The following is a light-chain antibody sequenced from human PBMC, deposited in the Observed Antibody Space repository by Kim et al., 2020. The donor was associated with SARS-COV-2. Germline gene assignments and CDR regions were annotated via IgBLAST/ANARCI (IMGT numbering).Light chain of an antibody. CDR1: QSVSSN. Sequence: SPGERATLSCRASQSVSSNLAWYQQKPGQAPRLLIYGASTRANGIPARFSGSGSGTEFTLTISSLQSEDFAVYYCQQYNNWPPWTFGQGTKVDIK. CDR2: GAS. V-gene: IGKV3-15*01. J-gene: IGKJ1*01. CDR3: QQYNNWPPWT.